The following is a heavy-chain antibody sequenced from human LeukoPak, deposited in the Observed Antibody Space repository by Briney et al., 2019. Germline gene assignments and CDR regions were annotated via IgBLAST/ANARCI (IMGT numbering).Heavy chain of an antibody. J-gene: IGHJ4*02. CDR3: ARENDILTGYYDY. CDR1: GGSISSSSYY. V-gene: IGHV4-39*07. CDR2: IYYSGST. Sequence: SETLSLTCTVSGGSISSSSYYWGWIRQPPGKGLEWIGSIYYSGSTYYNPSLKSRVTISVDTSKNQFSLKLSSVTAADTAVYYCARENDILTGYYDYWGQGNLVTVSS. D-gene: IGHD3-9*01.